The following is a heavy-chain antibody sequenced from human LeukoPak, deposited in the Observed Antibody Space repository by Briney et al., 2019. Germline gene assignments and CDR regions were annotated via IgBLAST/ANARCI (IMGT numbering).Heavy chain of an antibody. D-gene: IGHD2-2*01. CDR3: AREVHRIQLLGWFDP. CDR2: IIPIFGPA. J-gene: IGHJ5*02. CDR1: GGTFSSYA. Sequence: SVKVSCKASGGTFSSYAISWVRQAPGQGLEWMGGIIPIFGPANYAQKFQGRVTITTDESTSTAYMELSSLRSEDTAVYYCAREVHRIQLLGWFDPWGQGTLVTVSS. V-gene: IGHV1-69*05.